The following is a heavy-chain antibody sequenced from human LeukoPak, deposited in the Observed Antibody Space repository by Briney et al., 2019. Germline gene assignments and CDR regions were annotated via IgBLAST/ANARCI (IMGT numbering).Heavy chain of an antibody. CDR1: GYTFTSYY. CDR3: ARGNYCSSTSCYLDY. Sequence: ASVKVSCKASGYTFTSYYMHWVRQAPGQGLQWMGIINPSCDTTSYAQKFQGRVIMTRDTSTSTVYMEVSSLRSEDTARYYCARGNYCSSTSCYLDYWGQGTLVTVSS. CDR2: INPSCDTT. V-gene: IGHV1-46*01. J-gene: IGHJ4*02. D-gene: IGHD2-2*01.